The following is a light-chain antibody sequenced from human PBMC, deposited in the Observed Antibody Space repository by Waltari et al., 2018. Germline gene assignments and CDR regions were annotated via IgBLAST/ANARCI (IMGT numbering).Light chain of an antibody. CDR2: EVS. J-gene: IGLJ3*02. Sequence: QSALTQPPSASGSPGQSVTISCTGTSSDVGGYNYVPWYHQYPGKAPKLMVYEVSKRPSGVPNRFSGSKSGNTASLTVSGLQADDEADYYCSSYAGSVWVFGGGTTLTVL. CDR3: SSYAGSVWV. CDR1: SSDVGGYNY. V-gene: IGLV2-8*01.